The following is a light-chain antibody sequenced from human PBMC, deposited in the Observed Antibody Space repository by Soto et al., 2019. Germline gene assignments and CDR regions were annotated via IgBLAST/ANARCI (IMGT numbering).Light chain of an antibody. V-gene: IGKV1-12*01. Sequence: DIQMTQSPSSVSASVGDRVTITCRASERINTYLAWYQQQPGKAPKLLIYAASSLQSGVPSRFSGSGSGTEFTLTISNLQPEDFATYYCQQANSPPRTFGGGTKVDIK. CDR2: AAS. CDR3: QQANSPPRT. J-gene: IGKJ4*01. CDR1: ERINTY.